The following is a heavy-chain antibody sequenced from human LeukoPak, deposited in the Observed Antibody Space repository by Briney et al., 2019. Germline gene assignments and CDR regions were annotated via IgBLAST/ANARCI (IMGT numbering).Heavy chain of an antibody. CDR3: AKDNRRHYTSGPNPDSLH. CDR2: IKPDGTTK. V-gene: IGHV3-7*03. D-gene: IGHD6-19*01. Sequence: GGSLRLSCVASGLTIGSRYMNWVRQAPGKGLEWVANIKPDGTTKFYADSVKGRFTISRDNAKNSLYLQMNSLRVEDTAFYYCAKDNRRHYTSGPNPDSLHWGQGALVTVSS. CDR1: GLTIGSRY. J-gene: IGHJ4*02.